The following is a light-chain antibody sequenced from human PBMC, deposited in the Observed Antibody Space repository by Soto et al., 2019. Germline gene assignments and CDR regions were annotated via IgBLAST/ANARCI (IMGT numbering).Light chain of an antibody. CDR2: KND. J-gene: IGLJ2*01. Sequence: QSVLTQPPSASGTPGQRVTISCSGSSSNIGNNYVKWYQQLPGSAPKLLIYKNDQRPSGVPDRFSGSKSGTSASLAISGLWSEDEADYYCAAWDDSLRGYVVLGGGTKLTVL. CDR3: AAWDDSLRGYVV. V-gene: IGLV1-47*03. CDR1: SSNIGNNY.